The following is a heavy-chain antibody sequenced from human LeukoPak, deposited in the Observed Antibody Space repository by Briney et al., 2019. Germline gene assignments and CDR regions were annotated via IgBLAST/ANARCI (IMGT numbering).Heavy chain of an antibody. CDR2: IDDSAGT. J-gene: IGHJ3*02. CDR3: AKSNGYGLVDI. V-gene: IGHV4-34*01. Sequence: SETLSLTCAVYGGSFSGYQWGWIRQPPGKGLEWIGEIDDSAGTNYNPSLKSRVTISLDTSRNQFSLKLNSVTAADTAVYYCAKSNGYGLVDIWGQGTMVTVSS. D-gene: IGHD3-10*01. CDR1: GGSFSGYQ.